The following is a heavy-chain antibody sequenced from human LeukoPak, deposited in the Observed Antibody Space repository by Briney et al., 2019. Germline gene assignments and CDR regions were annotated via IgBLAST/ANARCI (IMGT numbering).Heavy chain of an antibody. V-gene: IGHV3-7*01. J-gene: IGHJ4*02. D-gene: IGHD3-10*01. Sequence: PGGSLRLSCGASGFSFTTYWMAWVRQAPGKGLEWVVNIKQDGTEKYYVDSVKGRFTISRDYARNSLYLQLNSLRAEDTAVYYCARLSEMFRGPQVIYYFDYWGQGTLVTVSS. CDR2: IKQDGTEK. CDR1: GFSFTTYW. CDR3: ARLSEMFRGPQVIYYFDY.